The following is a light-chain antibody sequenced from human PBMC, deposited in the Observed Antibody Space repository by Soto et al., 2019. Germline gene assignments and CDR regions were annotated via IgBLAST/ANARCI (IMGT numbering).Light chain of an antibody. V-gene: IGKV3-20*01. CDR2: GAS. Sequence: EIVLTQSPGTLSLSPGEGATLSCRASQGVSSSYLAWYQHKPGQAPRLLIYGASSRASGIPDRFSGSATGKDFTLPINRLEPEDFAVYYCQQYGASVTFGPGTKVVLK. J-gene: IGKJ3*01. CDR1: QGVSSSY. CDR3: QQYGASVT.